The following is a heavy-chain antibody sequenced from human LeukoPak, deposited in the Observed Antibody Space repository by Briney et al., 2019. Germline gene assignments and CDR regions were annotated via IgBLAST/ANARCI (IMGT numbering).Heavy chain of an antibody. CDR1: GYSLTTYW. CDR2: IYPGDSDT. V-gene: IGHV5-51*01. Sequence: GESLKISCQGSGYSLTTYWIGWVRQMPGKGLEWMGIIYPGDSDTRYSPSFQGQVTISADKSISTAYLQWSSLKASDTAMYYCATSTVSSSPFEYWGQGTLVTASS. CDR3: ATSTVSSSPFEY. D-gene: IGHD6-13*01. J-gene: IGHJ4*02.